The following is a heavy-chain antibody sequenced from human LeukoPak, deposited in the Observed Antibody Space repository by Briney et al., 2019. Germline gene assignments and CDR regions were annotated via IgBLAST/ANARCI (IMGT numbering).Heavy chain of an antibody. D-gene: IGHD2/OR15-2a*01. CDR3: ARDFSGFDP. V-gene: IGHV3-66*01. J-gene: IGHJ5*02. CDR1: GFTVSSNY. CDR2: IYSGGNT. Sequence: GGSLRLSCAASGFTVSSNYMNWVRQAPGEGLEWVSLIYSGGNTYYADSVKGRFTISRDTSKNTLYLQMNSLRAEDTAVYYCARDFSGFDPWGQGTLVTVSS.